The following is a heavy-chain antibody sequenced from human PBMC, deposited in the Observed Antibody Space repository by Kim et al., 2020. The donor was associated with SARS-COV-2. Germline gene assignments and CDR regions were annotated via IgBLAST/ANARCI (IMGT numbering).Heavy chain of an antibody. CDR2: IYYSGST. CDR3: ARQRAMVRGVIITTGDAFDI. J-gene: IGHJ3*02. Sequence: SETLSLTCTVSGGSISSYYWSWIRQPPGKGLEWIGYIYYSGSTNYNPSLKSRVTISVDTSKNQFSLKLSSVTAADTAVYYCARQRAMVRGVIITTGDAFDIWGQGTMVTVSS. CDR1: GGSISSYY. D-gene: IGHD3-10*01. V-gene: IGHV4-59*08.